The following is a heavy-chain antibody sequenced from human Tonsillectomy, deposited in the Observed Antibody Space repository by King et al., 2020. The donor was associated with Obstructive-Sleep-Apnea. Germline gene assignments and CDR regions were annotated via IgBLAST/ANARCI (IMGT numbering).Heavy chain of an antibody. CDR1: GYTFTSYD. CDR2: MNPNSGNT. D-gene: IGHD3-9*01. Sequence: QLVQSGAEVKKPGASVKVSCKASGYTFTSYDINWVRQATGHGLEWMGWMNPNSGNTGYAQKFQGRVTMTRNTSISTAYMELSSLRSEDTAVYYCARLRYFDWSTDYWGQGTLVTVSS. V-gene: IGHV1-8*01. J-gene: IGHJ4*02. CDR3: ARLRYFDWSTDY.